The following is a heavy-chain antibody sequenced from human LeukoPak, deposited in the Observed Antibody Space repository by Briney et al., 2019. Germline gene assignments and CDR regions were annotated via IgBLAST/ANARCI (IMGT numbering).Heavy chain of an antibody. Sequence: GGSLRLSCAASGFTFSSYAMHWVRQAPGKGLEWVAVISYDGSNKYYADSVKGRFTISRDNSKNTLYLQMNSLRAEVTPVYYCARSRQALYGNGYFDYWGQGTLVTVSS. CDR2: ISYDGSNK. CDR3: ARSRQALYGNGYFDY. J-gene: IGHJ4*02. V-gene: IGHV3-30-3*01. CDR1: GFTFSSYA. D-gene: IGHD2/OR15-2a*01.